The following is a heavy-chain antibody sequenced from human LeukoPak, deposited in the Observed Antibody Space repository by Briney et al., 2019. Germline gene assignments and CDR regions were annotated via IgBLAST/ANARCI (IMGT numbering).Heavy chain of an antibody. CDR2: IYPGDSDT. CDR1: GYSFTSYW. V-gene: IGHV5-51*01. J-gene: IGHJ4*02. Sequence: GESLKISCKGSGYSFTSYWIGWVRQMPGKGLERMGIIYPGDSDTRYSPSFQGQVTISADKSISTAYLQWSSLKASDTAMYYCARGAAADKYYFDYWGQGTLVTVSS. D-gene: IGHD6-13*01. CDR3: ARGAAADKYYFDY.